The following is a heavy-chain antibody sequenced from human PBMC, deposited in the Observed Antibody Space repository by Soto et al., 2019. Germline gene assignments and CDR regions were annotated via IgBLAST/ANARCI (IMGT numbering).Heavy chain of an antibody. Sequence: AAVKVSCKASGCTFSSYAISWVRQAPGQGLEWMGGIIPIFGTANYAQKFQGRVTITADESTSTAYMELSSLRSEDTAVYYCARDRLVDYYYGMDVWGQGTTVTVSS. CDR3: ARDRLVDYYYGMDV. CDR1: GCTFSSYA. V-gene: IGHV1-69*13. CDR2: IIPIFGTA. J-gene: IGHJ6*02. D-gene: IGHD6-25*01.